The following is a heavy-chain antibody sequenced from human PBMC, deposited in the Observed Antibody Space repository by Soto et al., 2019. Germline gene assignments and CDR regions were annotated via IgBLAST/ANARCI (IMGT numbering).Heavy chain of an antibody. J-gene: IGHJ3*02. CDR3: ASFYDSGSGAAFHI. Sequence: QVQLQESGPGLVKPSETLSLTCTVSGGSISSYYWSWIRQPAGKGLEWIGRINTSGNTNCNPSLKGRVTMSVDTSKNQFSLKLSSVTAADTAVYYCASFYDSGSGAAFHIWGQGTMVTVSS. V-gene: IGHV4-4*07. CDR2: INTSGNT. CDR1: GGSISSYY. D-gene: IGHD3-10*01.